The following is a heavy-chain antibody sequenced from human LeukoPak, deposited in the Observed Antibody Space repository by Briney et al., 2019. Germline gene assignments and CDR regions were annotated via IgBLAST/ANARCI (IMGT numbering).Heavy chain of an antibody. CDR1: GGSISSYY. CDR2: IYYSGST. CDR3: GTPPPPGDYVDY. Sequence: KPSETLSLTCTVSGGSISSYYWSWIRQPPGKRLEWIGYIYYSGSTNYNPSLKSRVTISVDTSKNQFSLKLSSVTAADTAVYYCGTPPPPGDYVDYWGQGTLVTVSS. J-gene: IGHJ4*02. V-gene: IGHV4-59*08. D-gene: IGHD2-8*02.